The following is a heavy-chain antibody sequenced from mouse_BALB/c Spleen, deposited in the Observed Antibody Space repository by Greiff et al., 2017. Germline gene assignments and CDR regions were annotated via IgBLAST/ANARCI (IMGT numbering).Heavy chain of an antibody. D-gene: IGHD2-10*01. CDR1: GFTFSHYG. J-gene: IGHJ4*01. CDR2: ISNLAYSI. CDR3: ARDGGPYRYAMDY. Sequence: EVKVVESGGGLVQPGGSRKLSCAASGFTFSHYGMAWVRQAPGKGPEWVAFISNLAYSIYYADTVTGRFTISRENAKNTLYLEMSSLRSEDTAMYYCARDGGPYRYAMDYWGQGTSVTVSS. V-gene: IGHV5-15*02.